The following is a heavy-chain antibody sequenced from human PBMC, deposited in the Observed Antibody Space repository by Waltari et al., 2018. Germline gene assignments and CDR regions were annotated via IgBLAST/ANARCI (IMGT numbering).Heavy chain of an antibody. CDR2: IYHSWTT. CDR3: AREIPSWSSVTAPDANF. V-gene: IGHV4-30-4*01. J-gene: IGHJ4*02. Sequence: QVQLQASGPGLVKPSQTLSLTCTVSGASISSGEFFWSWIRQPPGQGLEWLGCIYHSWTTFYKSSLKSRLALSIETSKNQFSLRLASVTAADTAVYYCAREIPSWSSVTAPDANFWGQGTLVTVSS. CDR1: GASISSGEFF. D-gene: IGHD2-21*02.